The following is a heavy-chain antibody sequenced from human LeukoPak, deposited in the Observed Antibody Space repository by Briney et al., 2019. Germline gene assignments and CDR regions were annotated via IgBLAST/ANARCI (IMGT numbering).Heavy chain of an antibody. Sequence: PSETLSLTCAVSGGSFSGYYWSWIRQPPGKGLEWIGEINHSGSTNYNPSLKSRVTISVDTSKNQFSLKLSSVTAADTAVYYCARVQGVIPTARFIAVAVPRAPYFDYRGQGTLVTVSS. J-gene: IGHJ4*02. CDR3: ARVQGVIPTARFIAVAVPRAPYFDY. CDR2: INHSGST. D-gene: IGHD6-19*01. CDR1: GGSFSGYY. V-gene: IGHV4-34*01.